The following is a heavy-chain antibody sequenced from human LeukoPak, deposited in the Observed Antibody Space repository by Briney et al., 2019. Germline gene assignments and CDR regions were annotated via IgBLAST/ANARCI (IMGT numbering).Heavy chain of an antibody. CDR3: AGRSGSSQLPDY. Sequence: ASVKVSCKASGYTFTSYYMHWVRQAPGQGLEWMGIINASGGSTSYAQKFQGRVTMTRDMSTSTVYMELSSLRSEDTAVYYCAGRSGSSQLPDYWGQGTLVTVSS. CDR1: GYTFTSYY. V-gene: IGHV1-46*01. D-gene: IGHD1-26*01. CDR2: INASGGST. J-gene: IGHJ4*02.